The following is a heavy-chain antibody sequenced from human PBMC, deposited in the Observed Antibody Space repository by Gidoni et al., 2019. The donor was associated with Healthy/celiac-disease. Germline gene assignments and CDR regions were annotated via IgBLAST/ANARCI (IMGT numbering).Heavy chain of an antibody. CDR3: ARGLSGSYYLNAPTDWYFDL. V-gene: IGHV3-13*04. CDR2: IGTAGDT. D-gene: IGHD1-26*01. J-gene: IGHJ2*01. Sequence: EVQLVESGGGLVQPGGSLRLSCAASGFTFSSYDMHWVRQATGKGLEWVSAIGTAGDTYYPGSVKGRFTISRENAKNSLYLQMNSLRAGDTAVYYCARGLSGSYYLNAPTDWYFDLWGRGTLVTVSS. CDR1: GFTFSSYD.